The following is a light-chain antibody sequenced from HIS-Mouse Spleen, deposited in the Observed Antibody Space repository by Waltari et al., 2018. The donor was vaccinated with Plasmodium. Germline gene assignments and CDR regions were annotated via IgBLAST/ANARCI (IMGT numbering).Light chain of an antibody. CDR3: QQYYSYPLT. CDR1: QGISSY. J-gene: IGKJ4*01. Sequence: AIRMTQSPSSFSASTGDRVTIPCRARQGISSYLAWYQHKPGQAPKLLIYAASTLQSGVPSRFSGSGSGTDFTLTISCLQSEDFATYYCQQYYSYPLTFGGGTKVEIK. CDR2: AAS. V-gene: IGKV1-8*01.